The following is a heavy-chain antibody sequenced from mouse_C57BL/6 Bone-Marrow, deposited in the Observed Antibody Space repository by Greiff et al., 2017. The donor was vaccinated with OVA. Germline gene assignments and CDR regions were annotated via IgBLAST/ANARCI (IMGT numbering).Heavy chain of an antibody. V-gene: IGHV14-3*01. CDR2: IDPANGNT. CDR1: GFTIKNTY. CDR3: ACQYFFYYYGIPWFAY. Sequence: EVQLQQSVAELVRPGASVKLSCTASGFTIKNTYMHWVKQRPDQGLEWIGRIDPANGNTNYAPKFHGKATLTADPSSHTAYLQISSLTSADTAIYYCACQYFFYYYGIPWFAYWGRGTRVTVSA. J-gene: IGHJ3*01. D-gene: IGHD1-1*01.